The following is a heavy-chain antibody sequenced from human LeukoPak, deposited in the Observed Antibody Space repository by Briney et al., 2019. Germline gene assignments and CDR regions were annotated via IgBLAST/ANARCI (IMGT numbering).Heavy chain of an antibody. CDR1: GFTFSSYS. Sequence: GVSLRLSCAASGFTFSSYSMNWVRQAPGKGLEWVSYISSSSSTIYYADSVKGRFTISRDNAKNSLYLQMNSLRDEDTAVYYCARDRTYSSGLGFDYWGQGTLVTVS. CDR2: ISSSSSTI. CDR3: ARDRTYSSGLGFDY. J-gene: IGHJ4*02. V-gene: IGHV3-48*02. D-gene: IGHD3-22*01.